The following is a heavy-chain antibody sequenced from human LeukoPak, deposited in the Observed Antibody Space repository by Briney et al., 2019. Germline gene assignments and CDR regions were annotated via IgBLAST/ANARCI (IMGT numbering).Heavy chain of an antibody. CDR1: GASIDSYY. V-gene: IGHV4-4*07. CDR3: AREGGITMVRGVLLSGNYMDV. J-gene: IGHJ6*03. D-gene: IGHD3-10*01. Sequence: SETLSLTCTISGASIDSYYWSWIRQPAGKGLEWIGRIYTSGSTNYNPSLKSRVTMSVDTSKNQFSLKLSSVTAADTAVYYCAREGGITMVRGVLLSGNYMDVWGKGTTVTISS. CDR2: IYTSGST.